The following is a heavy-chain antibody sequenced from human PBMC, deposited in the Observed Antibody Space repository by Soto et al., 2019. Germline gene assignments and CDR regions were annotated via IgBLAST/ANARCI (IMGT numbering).Heavy chain of an antibody. J-gene: IGHJ4*02. V-gene: IGHV4-61*01. Sequence: QVQLQESGPGLVKPSETLSLTCTVSGGSVSSGSYYWSWIRQPPGKGLEWIGYISYSGNTNYNSSLMSRVTISKDTSENQFSLKVNSVTAADTAVYYCARYTTGGTGFDYWGQGTLVTVSS. CDR1: GGSVSSGSYY. CDR2: ISYSGNT. D-gene: IGHD1-1*01. CDR3: ARYTTGGTGFDY.